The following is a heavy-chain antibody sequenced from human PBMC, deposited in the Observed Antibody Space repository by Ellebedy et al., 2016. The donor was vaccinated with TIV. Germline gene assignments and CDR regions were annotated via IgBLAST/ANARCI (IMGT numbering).Heavy chain of an antibody. J-gene: IGHJ4*02. CDR1: GYTFTGSF. V-gene: IGHV1-2*02. CDR2: INPNSGDT. D-gene: IGHD5-12*01. CDR3: VTRGYSGYDYFDY. Sequence: ASVKVSXKASGYTFTGSFLHWVRQAPGQGLEWMGWINPNSGDTKFAQKFQGRVTMTRDASISTAYMELSRLRSDDTAVYYCVTRGYSGYDYFDYWGQGTLVTVSS.